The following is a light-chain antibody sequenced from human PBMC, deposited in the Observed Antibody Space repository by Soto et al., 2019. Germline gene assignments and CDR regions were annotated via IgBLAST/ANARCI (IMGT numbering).Light chain of an antibody. CDR2: AAS. Sequence: IQLTQPPSSLSASVGDRVTITCRASQGLSSYLAWYQQKPGKAPKLLIYAASTLQTGVPSRFSGSESGTDFTLTISSLQPEDFATYYCQQVNNYPLTFGGGTKVDIK. CDR1: QGLSSY. CDR3: QQVNNYPLT. V-gene: IGKV1-9*01. J-gene: IGKJ4*01.